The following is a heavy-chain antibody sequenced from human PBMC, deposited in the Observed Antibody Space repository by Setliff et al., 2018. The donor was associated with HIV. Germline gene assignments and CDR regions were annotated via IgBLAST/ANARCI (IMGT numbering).Heavy chain of an antibody. J-gene: IGHJ5*02. V-gene: IGHV4-4*07. D-gene: IGHD6-19*01. Sequence: SETLSLTCTVSDGSISSYYWSWIRQPAGEGLEWIGRIYTSGSTNYNPSFNSRVTMSVDTSKNQFSLRLTSVTAADTAMYHCARDRSSGWSKDWFDTWGQGILVTVSS. CDR3: ARDRSSGWSKDWFDT. CDR1: DGSISSYY. CDR2: IYTSGST.